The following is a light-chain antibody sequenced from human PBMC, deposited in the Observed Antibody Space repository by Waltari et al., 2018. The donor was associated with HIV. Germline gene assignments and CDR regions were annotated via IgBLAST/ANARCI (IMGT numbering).Light chain of an antibody. CDR3: AAWDDSLNGVI. Sequence: QSVLTQPPSASGTPGQRVTISCSGSSSNTGRHTVNWYQQLPGSAPKLLIYSNSQRPSGVPDRFSGSKSGTSASLAISGLQSEDEADYYCAAWDDSLNGVIFGGGTKLSVL. J-gene: IGLJ2*01. CDR1: SSNTGRHT. V-gene: IGLV1-44*01. CDR2: SNS.